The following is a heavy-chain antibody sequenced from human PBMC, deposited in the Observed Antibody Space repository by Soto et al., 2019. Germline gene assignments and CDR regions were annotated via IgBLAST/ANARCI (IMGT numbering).Heavy chain of an antibody. Sequence: PSETLSLTCTVSGGSISSGGYYWSWIRQHPGKGLEWIGYIYYSGSTYYNPSLKSRVTISVDTSKNQFSLKLSSVTAADTAVYYFARCHIVGNWFAPGGQETLVPVPS. D-gene: IGHD5-12*01. V-gene: IGHV4-31*03. CDR1: GGSISSGGYY. J-gene: IGHJ5*02. CDR2: IYYSGST. CDR3: ARCHIVGNWFAP.